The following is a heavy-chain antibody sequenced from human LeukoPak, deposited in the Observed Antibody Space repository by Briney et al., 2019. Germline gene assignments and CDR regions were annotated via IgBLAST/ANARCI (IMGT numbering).Heavy chain of an antibody. J-gene: IGHJ3*02. Sequence: PSETLSLTCAVYGGSFSGYYWSWIRQPPGKGLEWIGEINHSGSTNYNPSLKSRVTISVDTSKNQFSLKLSSVTAADTAVYYCARVPTLYYYDGFRRDAFDIWGQGTMVTVSS. D-gene: IGHD3-22*01. CDR3: ARVPTLYYYDGFRRDAFDI. V-gene: IGHV4-34*01. CDR2: INHSGST. CDR1: GGSFSGYY.